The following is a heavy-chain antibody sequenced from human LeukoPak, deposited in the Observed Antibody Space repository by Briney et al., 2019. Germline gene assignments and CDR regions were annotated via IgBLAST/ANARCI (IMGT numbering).Heavy chain of an antibody. D-gene: IGHD3-22*01. CDR3: ARVGDIVVVNYYYYMDV. CDR2: INWNGGST. CDR1: GFTFISYP. Sequence: GGSLRLSCAASGFTFISYPMKWVRQAPGKGLEWVSGINWNGGSTGYADSVKGRFTISRDNAKNSLYLQMNSLRAEDTALYYCARVGDIVVVNYYYYMDVWGKGTTVTVSS. V-gene: IGHV3-20*04. J-gene: IGHJ6*03.